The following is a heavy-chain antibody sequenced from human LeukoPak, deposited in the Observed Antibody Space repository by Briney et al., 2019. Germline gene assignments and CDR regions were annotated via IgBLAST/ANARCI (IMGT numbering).Heavy chain of an antibody. Sequence: PGGSLRLSCAASGFTFSSYGMHWVRQAPGKGLEWVAVIWYDGSNKYYADSVKGRFTISRDNSKNTLYLQMNSLRAEDTAVYYCARDRNYYDSSGDAFDIWGQGTVVTVSS. V-gene: IGHV3-33*01. CDR1: GFTFSSYG. D-gene: IGHD3-22*01. CDR3: ARDRNYYDSSGDAFDI. J-gene: IGHJ3*02. CDR2: IWYDGSNK.